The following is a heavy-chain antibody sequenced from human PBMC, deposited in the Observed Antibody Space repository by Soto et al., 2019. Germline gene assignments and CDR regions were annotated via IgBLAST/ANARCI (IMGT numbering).Heavy chain of an antibody. V-gene: IGHV3-66*01. D-gene: IGHD3-3*01. CDR2: IYRGGST. J-gene: IGHJ4*02. Sequence: EVQLVESGGGLVQPGGSLRLSCAASGFTVSSNYMSWVRQAPGKGLEWVSVIYRGGSTYYADSVKGRFTISRDNSKNTLYLQMNSLRAEDTAVYYCAREARDFWSGYSDYWGQGTLVTVSS. CDR3: AREARDFWSGYSDY. CDR1: GFTVSSNY.